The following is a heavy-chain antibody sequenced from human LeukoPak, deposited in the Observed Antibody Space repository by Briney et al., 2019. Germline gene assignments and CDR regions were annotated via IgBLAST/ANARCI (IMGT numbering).Heavy chain of an antibody. CDR3: ARAGAYCSGGSCYSVRSYYYYGMDV. Sequence: GGSLRLSCAGSGFTFSSYSMNWVRQAPGKGLEWVSSISSSSSYIYYADSVKGRFTISRDNAKNSLYLQMNSLRAEDTAVYYCARAGAYCSGGSCYSVRSYYYYGMDVWGQGTTVTVSS. CDR2: ISSSSSYI. V-gene: IGHV3-21*01. J-gene: IGHJ6*02. D-gene: IGHD2-15*01. CDR1: GFTFSSYS.